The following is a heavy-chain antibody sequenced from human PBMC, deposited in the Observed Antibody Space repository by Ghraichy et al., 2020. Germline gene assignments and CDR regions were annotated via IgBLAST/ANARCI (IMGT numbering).Heavy chain of an antibody. CDR1: GGSISSGGYY. Sequence: SETLSLTCTVSGGSISSGGYYWSWIRQHPGKGLEWIGYIYYSGSTYYNPSLKSRVTISVDTSKNKFSLKLRSVTAADTAVYYCARTPLYPTILEGDVWGQGTTVTVSS. J-gene: IGHJ6*02. CDR3: ARTPLYPTILEGDV. CDR2: IYYSGST. V-gene: IGHV4-31*03. D-gene: IGHD5-12*01.